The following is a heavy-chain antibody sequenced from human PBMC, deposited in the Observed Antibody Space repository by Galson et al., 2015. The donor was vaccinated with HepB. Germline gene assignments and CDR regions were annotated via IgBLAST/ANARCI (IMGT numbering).Heavy chain of an antibody. Sequence: SLRLSCAASGFTFDDYAMHWVRQAPGKGLEWVSGISWNSGSIGYADSVKGRFTISRDNAKNSLYLQMNSLRAEDTALYYCAKEYMAVAGTGPFDYWGQGTLVTVSS. CDR2: ISWNSGSI. CDR3: AKEYMAVAGTGPFDY. CDR1: GFTFDDYA. J-gene: IGHJ4*02. D-gene: IGHD6-19*01. V-gene: IGHV3-9*01.